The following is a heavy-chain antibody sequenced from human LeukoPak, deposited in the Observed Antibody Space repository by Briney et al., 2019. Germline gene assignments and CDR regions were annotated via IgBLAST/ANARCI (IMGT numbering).Heavy chain of an antibody. CDR2: IYSSGST. Sequence: SETLSLTCTVSGGXISDYYCSWFRQPAGKGLEWIWRIYSSGSTNYNPSLKSRVTMSVDRSKNQFSLKLTSVTAADTAVYYCARVGSTDYWGQGTLVTVSS. D-gene: IGHD3-10*01. J-gene: IGHJ4*02. CDR1: GGXISDYY. V-gene: IGHV4-4*07. CDR3: ARVGSTDY.